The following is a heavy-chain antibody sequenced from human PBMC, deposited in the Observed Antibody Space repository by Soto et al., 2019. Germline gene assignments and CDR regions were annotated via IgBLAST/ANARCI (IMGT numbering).Heavy chain of an antibody. V-gene: IGHV3-23*01. J-gene: IGHJ4*02. CDR1: GFTFSSYA. CDR2: ISGSGGST. D-gene: IGHD3-3*01. Sequence: GGSLRLSCAASGFTFSSYAMSWVRQAPGKGLEWVSAISGSGGSTYYADSVKGRFAISRDNSKNTLYLQMNSLRADDTAVYYCAKQGAIFGVVTTLDFDYWGQGTLVTVSS. CDR3: AKQGAIFGVVTTLDFDY.